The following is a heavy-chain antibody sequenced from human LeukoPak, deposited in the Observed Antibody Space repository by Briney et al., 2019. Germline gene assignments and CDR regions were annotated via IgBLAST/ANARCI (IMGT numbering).Heavy chain of an antibody. D-gene: IGHD3-10*01. Sequence: GGSLRLSCAASGFTFGSYGMHWVRQAPGKGLEWVTFIRSDGSNKYYADSVKGRFTISRDNSKNTLYLQMNTLIADDTAVYYCAKDYSKTSYYGSGTYYRPKWFDPWGQGTLVTVSS. CDR2: IRSDGSNK. V-gene: IGHV3-30*02. CDR1: GFTFGSYG. J-gene: IGHJ5*02. CDR3: AKDYSKTSYYGSGTYYRPKWFDP.